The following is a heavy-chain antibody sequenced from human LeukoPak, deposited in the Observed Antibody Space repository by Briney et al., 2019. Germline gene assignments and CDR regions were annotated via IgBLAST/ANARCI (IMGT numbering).Heavy chain of an antibody. CDR2: INPNSGGT. CDR1: GYTFTGYY. V-gene: IGHV1-2*02. J-gene: IGHJ6*03. CDR3: ARDGPNCSSTSCYTYYYYMDV. D-gene: IGHD2-2*02. Sequence: ASVKVSCKASGYTFTGYYMHWVRQAPGQGLEWMGWINPNSGGTNYAQKFQGRVTMTRDTSISTAYMELSRLRSDDTAVYYCARDGPNCSSTSCYTYYYYMDVWGKGTTVTVSS.